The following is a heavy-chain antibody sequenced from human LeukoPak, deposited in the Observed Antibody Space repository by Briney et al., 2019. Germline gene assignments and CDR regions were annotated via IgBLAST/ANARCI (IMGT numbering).Heavy chain of an antibody. J-gene: IGHJ4*02. CDR2: IYYSGST. D-gene: IGHD6-19*01. CDR1: GGSVSSESYY. V-gene: IGHV4-61*01. CDR3: ARVGYSSGWYVFDY. Sequence: PSETLSLTCTVSGGSVSSESYYWSWIRQPPGKGLEWIGHIYYSGSTKYNPSLKSRVTMSVDTSKNQFSLKLSSVTAADTAVYYCARVGYSSGWYVFDYWGQGTLVTVSS.